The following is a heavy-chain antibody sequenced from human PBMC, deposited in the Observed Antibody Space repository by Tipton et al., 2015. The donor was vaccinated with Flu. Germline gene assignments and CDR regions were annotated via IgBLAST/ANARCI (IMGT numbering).Heavy chain of an antibody. CDR3: ARSDYYVSAHY. CDR1: GYSISSGYY. V-gene: IGHV4-38-2*02. Sequence: TLSLTCTVSGYSISSGYYWGWVRQPPGKGLEWIGTIYHRGNTYYNPSLKSRVTISVDTSKNQLSLRLGSVTAADTAVYYCARSDYYVSAHYWGQGTLVTVSS. CDR2: IYHRGNT. J-gene: IGHJ4*02. D-gene: IGHD3-10*01.